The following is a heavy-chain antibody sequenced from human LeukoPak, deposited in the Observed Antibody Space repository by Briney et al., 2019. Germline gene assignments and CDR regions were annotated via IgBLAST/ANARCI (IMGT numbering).Heavy chain of an antibody. Sequence: PGGSLRLSCAASGFTVSSNYMSWVRQAPGKGLEWVSVIYSGGSTYYADSVKGRFTISRDNAKNSLYLQMNSLRAEDTAVYYCARDPALGCSSTSCSSNWGQGTLVTVSS. J-gene: IGHJ4*02. CDR1: GFTVSSNY. V-gene: IGHV3-53*01. CDR3: ARDPALGCSSTSCSSN. D-gene: IGHD2-2*01. CDR2: IYSGGST.